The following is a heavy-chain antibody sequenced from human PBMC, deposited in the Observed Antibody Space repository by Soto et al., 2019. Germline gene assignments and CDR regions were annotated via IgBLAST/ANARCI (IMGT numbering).Heavy chain of an antibody. D-gene: IGHD3-22*01. CDR1: GFTFGDYA. CDR3: TREQIDYYDSSGYLDY. J-gene: IGHJ4*02. Sequence: GGSLRLSCAASGFTFGDYAMSWVRQAPGKGLEWVGFIRSKAYGGTTEYAASVKGRFTISRDDSKSIAYLQMNSLKTEDTAVYYCTREQIDYYDSSGYLDYWGQGTLVTVSS. CDR2: IRSKAYGGTT. V-gene: IGHV3-49*04.